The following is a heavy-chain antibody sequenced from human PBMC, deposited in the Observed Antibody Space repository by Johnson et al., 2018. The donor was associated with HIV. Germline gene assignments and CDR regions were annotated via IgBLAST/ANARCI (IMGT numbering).Heavy chain of an antibody. J-gene: IGHJ3*02. D-gene: IGHD2-21*01. CDR2: ISYDGSNK. CDR1: GFTFSSYA. CDR3: ARETAYCGGDCSGAFDI. Sequence: QVQLVESGGGVVQPGRSLRLSCAASGFTFSSYAMHWVRQAPGKGLEWVAVISYDGSNKYYADSVKGRFTISRDNSKNTLYLQMNSLRAEDTAVYYCARETAYCGGDCSGAFDIWGQGTMVTVYS. V-gene: IGHV3-30*04.